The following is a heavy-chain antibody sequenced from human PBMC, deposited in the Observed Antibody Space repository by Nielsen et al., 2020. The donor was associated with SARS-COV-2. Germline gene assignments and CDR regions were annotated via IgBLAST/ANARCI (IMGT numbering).Heavy chain of an antibody. CDR2: IKQDGSEK. CDR3: ARDRSFGYSYGSYYFDY. CDR1: GFTFSSYW. D-gene: IGHD5-18*01. Sequence: GGSLRLSCAASGFTFSSYWMSWVRQAPGKGLEWVANIKQDGSEKYYVDSVKGRFTISRDNAKNSLYLQMNSLRAEDTAVYYCARDRSFGYSYGSYYFDYWGQGTLVTVSS. J-gene: IGHJ4*02. V-gene: IGHV3-7*05.